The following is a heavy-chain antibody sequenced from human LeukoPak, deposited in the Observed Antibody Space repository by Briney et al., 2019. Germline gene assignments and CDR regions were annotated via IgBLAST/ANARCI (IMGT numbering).Heavy chain of an antibody. J-gene: IGHJ4*02. V-gene: IGHV3-23*01. CDR3: AKRVTTKTYYFDY. CDR2: FGAGGTT. CDR1: GFTFSAYT. D-gene: IGHD1-1*01. Sequence: PGGSLRLSCAASGFTFSAYTMSWVRQAPGKGLEWVSSFGAGGTTSYADSVKGRFTISRDNSKNTLSLQMNSLRAEDTAVYYCAKRVTTKTYYFDYWGQGTLVTVSP.